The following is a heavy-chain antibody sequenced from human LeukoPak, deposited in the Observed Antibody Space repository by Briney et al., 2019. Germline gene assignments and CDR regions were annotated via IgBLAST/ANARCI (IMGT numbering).Heavy chain of an antibody. CDR1: GYTFTSYY. J-gene: IGHJ4*02. CDR2: INPSGGST. V-gene: IGHV1-46*01. CDR3: ARGYSSGWYSNRVYYFDY. D-gene: IGHD6-19*01. Sequence: ASVKVSCKASGYTFTSYYMHWVRQAPGQGLEWMGIINPSGGSTSYAQKFQGRVTMTRDTSTSTVYMELSSLRPEDTAVYYCARGYSSGWYSNRVYYFDYWGQGTLVTVSS.